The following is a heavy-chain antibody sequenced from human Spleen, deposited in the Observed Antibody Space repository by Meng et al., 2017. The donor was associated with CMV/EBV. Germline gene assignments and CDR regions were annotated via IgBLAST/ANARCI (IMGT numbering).Heavy chain of an antibody. J-gene: IGHJ4*02. CDR2: INPNPNNGAT. CDR3: ARGHYDFWSGNSSLFGY. Sequence: ASVKVSCKTSGYTFIGYYIHWVRQAPGQGLEWMGWINPNPNNGATIYAQKFQGRVTMTSDTSISTAYMELSSLRSEDTAVYYCARGHYDFWSGNSSLFGYWGQGTLVTVSS. D-gene: IGHD3-3*01. V-gene: IGHV1-2*02. CDR1: GYTFIGYY.